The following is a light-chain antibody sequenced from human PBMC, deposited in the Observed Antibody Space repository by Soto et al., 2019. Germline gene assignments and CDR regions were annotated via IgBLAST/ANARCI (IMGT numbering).Light chain of an antibody. CDR3: QQYTRWPRT. Sequence: GRTQSPATLSLSPGERATLSCMASDNVETKLAWFQQTPGQAARLLIYGASTRATGIPGRLSGSGSGPEFTLTISSLKSADSPVHSSQQYTRWPRTFGQGTKVDIK. CDR2: GAS. V-gene: IGKV3D-15*01. CDR1: DNVETK. J-gene: IGKJ1*01.